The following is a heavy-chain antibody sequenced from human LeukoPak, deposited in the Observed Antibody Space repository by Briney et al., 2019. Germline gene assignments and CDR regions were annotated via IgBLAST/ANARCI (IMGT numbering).Heavy chain of an antibody. Sequence: PSETLCLTCTVSGGSISSSSYYWGWIRQPPGKGLEWIVNIYDSGTTYYNPSLKSRVTISVDTSKNQFSLKLSSVTAADTAVYYCARIVRTYFDYWGQGTLVTVSS. CDR1: GGSISSSSYY. J-gene: IGHJ4*02. D-gene: IGHD1-26*01. CDR2: IYDSGTT. CDR3: ARIVRTYFDY. V-gene: IGHV4-39*07.